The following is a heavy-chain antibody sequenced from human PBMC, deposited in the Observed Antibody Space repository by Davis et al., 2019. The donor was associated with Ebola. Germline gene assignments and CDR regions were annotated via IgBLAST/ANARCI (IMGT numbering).Heavy chain of an antibody. CDR3: ASMRSNYYDSSGYYGDWFDP. CDR2: IYYSGST. D-gene: IGHD3-22*01. V-gene: IGHV4-59*08. Sequence: PSETLSLTCTVSGGSISSYYWSWIRQPPGKGLEWIGYIYYSGSTNYNPSLKSRVTISVDPSKNQFSLKLSSVTAADTAVYYCASMRSNYYDSSGYYGDWFDPWGQGTLVTVSS. CDR1: GGSISSYY. J-gene: IGHJ5*02.